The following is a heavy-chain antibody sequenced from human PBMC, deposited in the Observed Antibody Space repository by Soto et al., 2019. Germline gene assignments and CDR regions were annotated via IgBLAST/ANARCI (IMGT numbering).Heavy chain of an antibody. J-gene: IGHJ4*02. Sequence: QVQLVQSGAEVKTPGASVKLSCKASGGTFSSDASSWVRQDPGQGLEWMGGIIPIFGTANYAQKFQGRVTMTADESTSTGYMELSSLRSEDTAGYYCTSTRIYCSSTICEPGGWDYWGQGTLVIVSS. CDR2: IIPIFGTA. CDR3: TSTRIYCSSTICEPGGWDY. CDR1: GGTFSSDA. D-gene: IGHD2-2*01. V-gene: IGHV1-69*01.